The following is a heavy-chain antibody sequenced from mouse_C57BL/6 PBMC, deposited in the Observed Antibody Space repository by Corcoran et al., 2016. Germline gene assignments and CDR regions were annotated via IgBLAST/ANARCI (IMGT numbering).Heavy chain of an antibody. J-gene: IGHJ2*01. Sequence: EVLLQQSGPELVKPGASVKISCMASGYTFTDYYLNWVKQSHGKSLEWIGDINPINGGTSYNQKFKGKATLTVDKSSSTAYMELRSLTSEDSAVYYCARGGLGGCDYWGQGTTLTVSS. CDR3: ARGGLGGCDY. CDR1: GYTFTDYY. V-gene: IGHV1-26*01. D-gene: IGHD2-2*01. CDR2: INPINGGT.